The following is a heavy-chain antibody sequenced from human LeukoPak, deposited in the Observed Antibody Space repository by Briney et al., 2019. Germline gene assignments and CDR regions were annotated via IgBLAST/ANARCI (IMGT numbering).Heavy chain of an antibody. CDR1: GFTFSSYA. D-gene: IGHD2-8*01. CDR2: ISSSDGGT. J-gene: IGHJ4*02. Sequence: GGSLRLSCAGSGFTFSSYAMAWVRQTPEKGLEWVAIISSSDGGTYYIDSVKGRFTISRDNSKNMLNLQMNSLRAEDTAVYYCAKGTLGSYNGATCYPLDYWGQGTLVTVSS. V-gene: IGHV3-23*01. CDR3: AKGTLGSYNGATCYPLDY.